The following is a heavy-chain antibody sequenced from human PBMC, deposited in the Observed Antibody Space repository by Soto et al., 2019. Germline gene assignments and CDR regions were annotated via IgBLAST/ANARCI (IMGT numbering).Heavy chain of an antibody. CDR2: INHSGSN. CDR1: GGSFSGYY. CDR3: AGGPPVVPAAMRFIWFDP. V-gene: IGHV4-34*01. J-gene: IGHJ5*02. Sequence: QVQLQQWGAGLLKPSETLSLTCAVYGGSFSGYYWSWIRQPPGKGLEWMGEINHSGSNNDNPSLKGGVTTPVDTSKNQFALKLSSVTAADTAVYYCAGGPPVVPAAMRFIWFDPWGQGALVTVSS. D-gene: IGHD2-2*01.